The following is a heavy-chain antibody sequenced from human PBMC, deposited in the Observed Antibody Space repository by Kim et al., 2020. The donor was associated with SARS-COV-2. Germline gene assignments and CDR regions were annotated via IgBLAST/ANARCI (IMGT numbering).Heavy chain of an antibody. CDR2: IYYSGST. CDR1: GGSVSSGSYY. J-gene: IGHJ4*02. D-gene: IGHD3-10*01. Sequence: SETLSLTCTVSGGSVSSGSYYWSWIRQPPGKGLEWIGYIYYSGSTNYNPSLKSRVTISEDTSKNQFSLKMSSVTAADTAVYYCARANYYGPYYFDYWGQGTLVTVSS. CDR3: ARANYYGPYYFDY. V-gene: IGHV4-61*01.